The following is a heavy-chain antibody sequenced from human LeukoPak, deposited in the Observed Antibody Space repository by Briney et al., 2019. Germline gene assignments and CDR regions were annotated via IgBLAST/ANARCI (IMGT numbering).Heavy chain of an antibody. J-gene: IGHJ6*02. CDR3: ARDNPDYSPWDYYYYGMDV. CDR1: GGTFSSYA. D-gene: IGHD2-15*01. Sequence: SVKVSCKASGGTFSSYAISWVRQAPGQGLEWMGRIIPIFGIANYAQKFQGRVTITADKSTSKAYMELSSLRSEDTAVYYCARDNPDYSPWDYYYYGMDVWGQGTTVTVSS. V-gene: IGHV1-69*04. CDR2: IIPIFGIA.